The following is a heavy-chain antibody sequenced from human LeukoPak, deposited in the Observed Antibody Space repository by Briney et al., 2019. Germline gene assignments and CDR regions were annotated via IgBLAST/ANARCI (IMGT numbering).Heavy chain of an antibody. V-gene: IGHV3-11*04. Sequence: GGSLRLSCAAPGFTFSDYYMSWVRQAPGEGLEWVSYSSSSGSTIYYADSVKGRFTISRDNAKNSLYLQMNSLRAEDTAVYYCARVGENWFDHWGQGTLVTVSS. D-gene: IGHD3-16*01. CDR2: SSSSGSTI. CDR3: ARVGENWFDH. CDR1: GFTFSDYY. J-gene: IGHJ5*02.